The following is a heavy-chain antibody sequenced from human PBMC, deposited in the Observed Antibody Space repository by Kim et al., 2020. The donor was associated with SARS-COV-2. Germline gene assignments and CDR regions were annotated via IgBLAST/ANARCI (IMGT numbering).Heavy chain of an antibody. Sequence: ASVKVSCKASGYTFTGFYIHWVRQAPGQGLEWMGWISPNSGDTKYAQKFQGRVTMSRHTPISTAFMELRRLRSDDTALYYCVRTSNDAFALWGQGTLVTVSS. CDR3: VRTSNDAFAL. CDR1: GYTFTGFY. V-gene: IGHV1-2*02. J-gene: IGHJ3*01. CDR2: ISPNSGDT.